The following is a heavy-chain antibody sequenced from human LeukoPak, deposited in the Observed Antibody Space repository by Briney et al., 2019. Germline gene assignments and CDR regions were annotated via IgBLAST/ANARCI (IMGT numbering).Heavy chain of an antibody. V-gene: IGHV1-69*04. Sequence: AASVKVSCKASGGTFSSYAISWVRQAPGQGLEWMGRIIPILGIANYAQKFQGRVTITADKSTSTAYMELSSLRSEDTAVYYCAREYCSGGSCRGDWFDPWGQGTLVTVSS. CDR1: GGTFSSYA. J-gene: IGHJ5*02. D-gene: IGHD2-15*01. CDR2: IIPILGIA. CDR3: AREYCSGGSCRGDWFDP.